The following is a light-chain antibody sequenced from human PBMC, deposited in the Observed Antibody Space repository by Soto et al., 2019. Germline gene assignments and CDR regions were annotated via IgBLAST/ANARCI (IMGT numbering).Light chain of an antibody. CDR2: LGS. J-gene: IGKJ2*01. CDR1: GYLQRSHGYSY. CDR3: MQVLQTPYT. Sequence: DIVMTQSPLSLPVIPGEPASISCRSRGYLQRSHGYSYLDWYLQKPGQSPQLLIYLGSTRASGVPDRFSGSGAGTDFPLKISRVEAEDVGVYSCMQVLQTPYTFGQGNRLEIK. V-gene: IGKV2-28*01.